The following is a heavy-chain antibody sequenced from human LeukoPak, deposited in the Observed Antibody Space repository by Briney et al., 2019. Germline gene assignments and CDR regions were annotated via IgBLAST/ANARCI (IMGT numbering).Heavy chain of an antibody. Sequence: GASLKVSCKVSGYTFTSYGISWVRQALGQGLEWMGWISAYNGNTNYAQKLQGRVTMTTDTSTSTAYMELRSLRSDDTAVYYCARDYCTNGVCYSADIDYWGQGTLVTVSS. V-gene: IGHV1-18*01. CDR3: ARDYCTNGVCYSADIDY. D-gene: IGHD2-8*01. J-gene: IGHJ4*02. CDR2: ISAYNGNT. CDR1: GYTFTSYG.